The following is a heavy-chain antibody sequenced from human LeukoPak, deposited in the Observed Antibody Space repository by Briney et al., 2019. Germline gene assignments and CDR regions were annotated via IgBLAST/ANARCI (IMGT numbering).Heavy chain of an antibody. CDR2: IYYSGST. Sequence: SETLSLTCTVSGGSISSYYWSWIRQPPGKGLEWIGYIYYSGSTNYNPSLKSRVTISVDTSKNQFSLKLSSVTAADTAVYYCARSVEGYCSRGSCYSYYYYMDVWGKGTTVTVSS. V-gene: IGHV4-59*01. CDR1: GGSISSYY. J-gene: IGHJ6*03. CDR3: ARSVEGYCSRGSCYSYYYYMDV. D-gene: IGHD2-15*01.